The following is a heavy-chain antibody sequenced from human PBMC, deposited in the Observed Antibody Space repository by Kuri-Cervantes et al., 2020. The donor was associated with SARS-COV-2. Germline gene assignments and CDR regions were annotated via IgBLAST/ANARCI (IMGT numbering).Heavy chain of an antibody. D-gene: IGHD1-26*01. Sequence: ASVKVSCKASGYTFTSYGIGWVRQAPGQGLEWMGWISAYNGNTNYAQKLQGRVTMTTDTSTSTAYMELRSLRSDDTAVYYCARDRVSSKIYYYYYYMDVWGKGTTVTVSS. J-gene: IGHJ6*03. CDR3: ARDRVSSKIYYYYYYMDV. CDR1: GYTFTSYG. CDR2: ISAYNGNT. V-gene: IGHV1-18*01.